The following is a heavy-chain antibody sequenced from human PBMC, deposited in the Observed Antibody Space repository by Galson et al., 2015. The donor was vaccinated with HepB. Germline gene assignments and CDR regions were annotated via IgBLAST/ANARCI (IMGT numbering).Heavy chain of an antibody. CDR3: ARPDLGQYYFDS. J-gene: IGHJ4*02. Sequence: YGRQAPGQGLEWVGLISPYNCNTNYTQTLQGRVTITTGTSTSTAYMERKSLRSSDTAMYYCARPDLGQYYFDSWGQGTLVTVSS. CDR2: ISPYNCNT. D-gene: IGHD2-21*02. V-gene: IGHV1-18*01.